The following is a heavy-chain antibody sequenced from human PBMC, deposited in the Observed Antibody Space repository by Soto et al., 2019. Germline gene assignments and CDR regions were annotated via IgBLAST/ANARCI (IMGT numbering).Heavy chain of an antibody. Sequence: SVKVSCKASGGTFSSYAISWVRQAPGQGLEWMGGIIPIFGTANYAQKFQGRVTITADESTSTAYMELSGLRSEDTAVYYCARDTGYSSAENWFDPWGQGTLVTVS. D-gene: IGHD6-25*01. CDR2: IIPIFGTA. V-gene: IGHV1-69*13. CDR1: GGTFSSYA. CDR3: ARDTGYSSAENWFDP. J-gene: IGHJ5*02.